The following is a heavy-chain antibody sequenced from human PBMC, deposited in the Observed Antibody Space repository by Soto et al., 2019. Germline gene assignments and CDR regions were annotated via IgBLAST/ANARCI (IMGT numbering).Heavy chain of an antibody. CDR2: IIPILGTP. CDR3: ARERSRYDRSGYYRPDY. CDR1: GDTFSTYS. V-gene: IGHV1-69*08. Sequence: SVKVSCKVSGDTFSTYSISWVRQAPGQGLEWLGGIIPILGTPSYAQRFQDRVTITADKSTSTAYMELSSLRSEDTAVYYCARERSRYDRSGYYRPDYWGQGTLVTVPQ. D-gene: IGHD3-22*01. J-gene: IGHJ4*02.